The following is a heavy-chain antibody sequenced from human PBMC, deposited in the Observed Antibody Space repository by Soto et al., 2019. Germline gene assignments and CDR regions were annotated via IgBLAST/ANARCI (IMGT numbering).Heavy chain of an antibody. CDR2: FIPIFGTA. CDR3: ARGWDHYDSSGLRTWFDP. Sequence: SVKVSCKASGGIFSDYSINWVRQAPGQGLEWLGGFIPIFGTANYAQKFQGRVSITADESTTTAYMELSSLKSEDTAVYYCARGWDHYDSSGLRTWFDPWGQGTLVTVSS. J-gene: IGHJ5*02. V-gene: IGHV1-69*13. D-gene: IGHD3-22*01. CDR1: GGIFSDYS.